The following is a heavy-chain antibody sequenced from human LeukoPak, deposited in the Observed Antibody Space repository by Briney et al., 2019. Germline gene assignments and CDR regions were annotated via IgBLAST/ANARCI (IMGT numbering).Heavy chain of an antibody. CDR3: ARATSATYYYDSSGYYFNP. CDR1: GYTFTGYY. V-gene: IGHV1-2*02. Sequence: GASVKVSCKASGYTFTGYYMHWVRQAPGQGLEWMGWTNPNSGGTNYAQKFQGRVTMTRDTSISTAYMELSRLRSDDTAVYYCARATSATYYYDSSGYYFNPWGQGTLVTVSS. CDR2: TNPNSGGT. J-gene: IGHJ5*02. D-gene: IGHD3-22*01.